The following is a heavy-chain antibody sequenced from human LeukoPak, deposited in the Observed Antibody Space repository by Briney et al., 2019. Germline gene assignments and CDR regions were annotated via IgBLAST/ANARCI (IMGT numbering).Heavy chain of an antibody. CDR3: ARWSAIRGYSYGYLDP. V-gene: IGHV3-11*03. D-gene: IGHD5-18*01. Sequence: PGGSLRLSCAASGFTFSDYYMSWIRQAPGKGLERVSYISSSSSYTNYADSVKGRFTISRDNAKNSRYLQMNSLRAEDTAVYYCARWSAIRGYSYGYLDPWGQGTLVTVSS. J-gene: IGHJ5*02. CDR1: GFTFSDYY. CDR2: ISSSSSYT.